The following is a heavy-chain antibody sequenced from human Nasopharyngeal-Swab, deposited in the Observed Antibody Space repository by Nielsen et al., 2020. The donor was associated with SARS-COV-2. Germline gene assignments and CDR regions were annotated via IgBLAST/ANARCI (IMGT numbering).Heavy chain of an antibody. CDR1: GFTFLSYA. CDR3: ADLLLGEVLWFGESHY. CDR2: ISCSGGST. J-gene: IGHJ4*02. D-gene: IGHD3-10*01. V-gene: IGHV3-23*01. Sequence: GGSLRLSCAASGFTFLSYAMSWVRPAPGKGLEWVSAISCSGGSTYYADSVKGRFTISRDNSKNTLYLQMNSLRVEDTAVYYCADLLLGEVLWFGESHYWGQGTMGTVSS.